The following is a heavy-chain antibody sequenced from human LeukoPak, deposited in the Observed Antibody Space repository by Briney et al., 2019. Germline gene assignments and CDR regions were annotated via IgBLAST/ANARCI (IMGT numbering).Heavy chain of an antibody. J-gene: IGHJ6*03. CDR2: IYSSGSA. CDR3: ASSEVVPYYMDV. Sequence: SETLSLTCTVSGGSISSYYWSWIRQPAGKGLEWIGRIYSSGSANYNPSLKSRVTMSVDTSKNQFSLKLYSVTAADTAVHYCASSEVVPYYMDVWGKGTTVTISS. D-gene: IGHD3-22*01. V-gene: IGHV4-4*07. CDR1: GGSISSYY.